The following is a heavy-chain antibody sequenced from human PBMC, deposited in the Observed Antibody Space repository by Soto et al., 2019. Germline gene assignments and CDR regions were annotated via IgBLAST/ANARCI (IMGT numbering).Heavy chain of an antibody. D-gene: IGHD3-10*01. V-gene: IGHV4-4*02. CDR2: IYHSGST. Sequence: SETLSLTCAVSGGSISSSNWWTWVRQPPGKGLAWIGEIYHSGSTNYIPSLKSRVTISVDKSKNQFSLKLTSVTAADTAVYYCATRYDGLGSYEYWGQGTLVTVSS. CDR1: GGSISSSNW. CDR3: ATRYDGLGSYEY. J-gene: IGHJ4*02.